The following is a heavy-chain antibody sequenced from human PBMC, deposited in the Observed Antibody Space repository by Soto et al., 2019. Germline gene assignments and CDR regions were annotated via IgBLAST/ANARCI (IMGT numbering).Heavy chain of an antibody. Sequence: HPGGSLRLSCAASGFIFTNYAMNWVRQAPGKGLEWVSSISGSGGSVYYADSVKGRFTISRDNSENTLYLQMSSLRADDAAVYYCSKDPVVSSTSSWFYFDYWGRGTLVTVSS. D-gene: IGHD6-13*01. CDR2: ISGSGGSV. CDR3: SKDPVVSSTSSWFYFDY. CDR1: GFIFTNYA. V-gene: IGHV3-23*01. J-gene: IGHJ4*02.